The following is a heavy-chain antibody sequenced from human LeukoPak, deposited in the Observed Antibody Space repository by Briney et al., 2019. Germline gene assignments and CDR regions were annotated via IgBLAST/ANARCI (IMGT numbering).Heavy chain of an antibody. D-gene: IGHD2-8*01. Sequence: GSLRLSCAASGFTFRSYGMHWVRQAPGKGLEWIGEINHSGSTNYNPSLKSRVTISVDTSKNQFSLKLSSVTAADTAVYYCARDGFRRCMRFWGQGTLVTVSS. V-gene: IGHV4-34*01. CDR2: INHSGST. J-gene: IGHJ4*02. CDR1: GFTFRSYG. CDR3: ARDGFRRCMRF.